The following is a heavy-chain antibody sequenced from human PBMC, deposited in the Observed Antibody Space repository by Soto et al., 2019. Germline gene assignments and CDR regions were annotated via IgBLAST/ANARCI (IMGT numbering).Heavy chain of an antibody. D-gene: IGHD1-1*01. V-gene: IGHV3-30-3*01. CDR3: ARASGTAAFDI. J-gene: IGHJ3*02. CDR2: ISYDGSNK. Sequence: GGSLRLSCAASGFTFSSYAMHWVRQAPGKGLEWVAVISYDGSNKYYADSVKGRFTISRDNSKNTLYLQMNSLRAEDTAVYYCARASGTAAFDIWGQGTMVTVSS. CDR1: GFTFSSYA.